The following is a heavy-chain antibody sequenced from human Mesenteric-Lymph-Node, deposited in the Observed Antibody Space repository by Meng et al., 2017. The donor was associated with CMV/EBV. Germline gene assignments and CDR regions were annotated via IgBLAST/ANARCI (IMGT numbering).Heavy chain of an antibody. CDR2: IYHTGSI. D-gene: IGHD2-2*01. CDR3: ARGRGYCSSTSCYYFDY. V-gene: IGHV4-4*02. Sequence: GSISDANWWSWVRQPPGKGLEWVGEIYHTGSINYNPSLTSRVTVSVDKSKNHFSLTLTSVTVADTAVYYCARGRGYCSSTSCYYFDYWGQGTLVTVSS. J-gene: IGHJ4*02. CDR1: GSISDANW.